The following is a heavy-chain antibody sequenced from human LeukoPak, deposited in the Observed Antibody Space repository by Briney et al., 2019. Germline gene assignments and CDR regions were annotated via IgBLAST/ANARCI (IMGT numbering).Heavy chain of an antibody. CDR3: AKQDIRSSAWYD. CDR2: ISDGGGST. Sequence: GGSLRLSCAASGFTFSSYEMNWVRQAPGQGLEWVSAISDGGGSTYYAGSVKGRFTISRDNSKNTLYLQMNSLRAEDTAVYYCAKQDIRSSAWYDWGQGTLVTVSS. V-gene: IGHV3-23*01. D-gene: IGHD6-19*01. J-gene: IGHJ4*02. CDR1: GFTFSSYE.